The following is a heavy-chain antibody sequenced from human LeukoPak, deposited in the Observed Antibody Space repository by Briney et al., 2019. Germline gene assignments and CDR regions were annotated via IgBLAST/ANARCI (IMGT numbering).Heavy chain of an antibody. CDR1: GFTFSSYA. D-gene: IGHD3-22*01. CDR3: AKDPYYDSSGDDY. J-gene: IGHJ4*02. CDR2: ISGSGGST. Sequence: PGGSLRLSCAASGFTFSSYAMRWVRQAPGKGLEWVSAISGSGGSTYYADSVKGRFTISRDNSKNTLYLQMNSLRAEDTAVYYCAKDPYYDSSGDDYWGQGTLVTVSS. V-gene: IGHV3-23*01.